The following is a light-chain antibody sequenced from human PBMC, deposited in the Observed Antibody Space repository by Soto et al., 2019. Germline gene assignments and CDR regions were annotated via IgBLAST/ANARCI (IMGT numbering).Light chain of an antibody. CDR1: QDISTY. CDR2: AAS. J-gene: IGKJ5*01. Sequence: IQLTQSPSSLSASVGDRVTITCRASQDISTYLAWYQQKPGRAPKLLISAASTLQSEVPSRFSGSGSGTEFTLTITSLQSEDFATYHCQQLKSYPITFGQGTRLEIK. V-gene: IGKV1-9*01. CDR3: QQLKSYPIT.